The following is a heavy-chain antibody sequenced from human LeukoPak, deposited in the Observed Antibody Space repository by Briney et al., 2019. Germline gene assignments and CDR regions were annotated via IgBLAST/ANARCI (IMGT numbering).Heavy chain of an antibody. J-gene: IGHJ5*02. CDR3: ARSGKIIVGATNDWLDP. CDR1: GGSFSGYY. V-gene: IGHV4-34*01. D-gene: IGHD1-26*01. CDR2: INHSGST. Sequence: SETLSLTCAVYGGSFSGYYWSWIRQPPGKGLEWIGEINHSGSTNYNPSLKSRVTISVDTSKNQFSLKLSSVTAADTAVYYCARSGKIIVGATNDWLDPWGQGTLVTVSS.